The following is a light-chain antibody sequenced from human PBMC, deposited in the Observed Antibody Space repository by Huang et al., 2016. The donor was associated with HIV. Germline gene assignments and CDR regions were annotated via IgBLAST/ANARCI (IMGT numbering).Light chain of an antibody. CDR3: LQSYRTPRT. CDR2: GAS. CDR1: QTIIGY. J-gene: IGKJ2*01. Sequence: DIQMTQFPTSLSASVGDRVTITCRASQTIIGYLNWYQQKPGRAPKLLIFGASNFHRGCSSRFIGSGSGTHFTLTIGSLQPEDYSSYYCLQSYRTPRTFGQGTKLEI. V-gene: IGKV1-39*01.